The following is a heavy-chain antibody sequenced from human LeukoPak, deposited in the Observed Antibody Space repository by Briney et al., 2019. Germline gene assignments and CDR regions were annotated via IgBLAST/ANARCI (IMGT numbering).Heavy chain of an antibody. CDR3: ARCLEGGDILTGSGY. V-gene: IGHV3-21*01. CDR2: IRTSSSYI. J-gene: IGHJ4*02. CDR1: RFTFSSYS. D-gene: IGHD3-9*01. Sequence: GGSLRLSCAASRFTFSSYSMNWVRQAPGKGLEWVSSIRTSSSYICYAGSVKGRFTISRDNTKNSLYLQMNSLRAEDTAVYYCARCLEGGDILTGSGYWGQGTLATVSS.